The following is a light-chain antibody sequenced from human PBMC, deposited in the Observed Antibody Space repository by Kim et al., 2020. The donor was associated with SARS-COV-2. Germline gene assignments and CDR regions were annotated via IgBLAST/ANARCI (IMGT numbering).Light chain of an antibody. CDR1: SSDVGGYNY. CDR2: DVS. J-gene: IGLJ2*01. V-gene: IGLV2-14*01. Sequence: QSALTQPASVSGSPGQSITISCTGTSSDVGGYNYVSWYQQHPGKAPKLMIYDVSKRPSGVSNRFSGSKSGNTASLTISGLQAEDEADYYCSSYTSSSTSSGVFGGGTKLTVL. CDR3: SSYTSSSTSSGV.